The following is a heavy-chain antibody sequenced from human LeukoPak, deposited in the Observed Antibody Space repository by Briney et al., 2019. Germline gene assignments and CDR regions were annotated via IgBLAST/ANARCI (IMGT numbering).Heavy chain of an antibody. CDR2: FYYSGST. Sequence: PSETLSLTCTVTGGSFSTYYWSWIRQPPGKGLEWIGHFYYSGSTNYNPSLKSRVTISVDTSRNQSSLKLTSVTAADTAVYYCARGQGGNYYLNYFDYWGQGALVTVSS. CDR3: ARGQGGNYYLNYFDY. V-gene: IGHV4-59*01. CDR1: GGSFSTYY. D-gene: IGHD1-26*01. J-gene: IGHJ4*02.